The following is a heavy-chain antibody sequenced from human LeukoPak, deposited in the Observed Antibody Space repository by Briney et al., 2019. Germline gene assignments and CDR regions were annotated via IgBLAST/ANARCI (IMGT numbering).Heavy chain of an antibody. D-gene: IGHD6-13*01. CDR1: GFTFSSYS. Sequence: GGSLRLSCAASGFTFSSYSMNWVRQAPGKGLEWVSYISSFSGSTIYYADSVKGRFTISRDNAKNLLYLQMNSLSAEDTAVYYCAKDIVAAGLFFDYWGQGTLVTVSS. CDR2: ISSFSGSTI. CDR3: AKDIVAAGLFFDY. J-gene: IGHJ4*02. V-gene: IGHV3-48*04.